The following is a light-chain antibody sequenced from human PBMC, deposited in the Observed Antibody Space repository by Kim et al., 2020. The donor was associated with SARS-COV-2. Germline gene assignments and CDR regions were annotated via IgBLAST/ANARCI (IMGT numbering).Light chain of an antibody. J-gene: IGKJ4*01. V-gene: IGKV3-11*01. CDR3: QQRSNWPLT. Sequence: EIVLTQSPATLSLSPGERATISCRASQSVSSYLAWYQQKPGQAPRLLIYDASNRATGIPARFSGSGSGTDFTLTISSLEPEDFAVYYCQQRSNWPLTFGGGTKVELK. CDR1: QSVSSY. CDR2: DAS.